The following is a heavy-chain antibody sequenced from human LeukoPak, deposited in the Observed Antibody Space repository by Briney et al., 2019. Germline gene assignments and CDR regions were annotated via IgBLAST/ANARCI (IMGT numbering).Heavy chain of an antibody. V-gene: IGHV1-46*01. Sequence: ASVKVSCKASGYTFTSYYMHWVRQAPGQGLEWMGIINPSGGSTSYAQKFQARVTMTRDTSTSTVYMELSSLRAEDTAVYCCARGGLRDYYMDVWGKGTTVIISS. J-gene: IGHJ6*03. CDR3: ARGGLRDYYMDV. CDR1: GYTFTSYY. D-gene: IGHD3-3*01. CDR2: INPSGGST.